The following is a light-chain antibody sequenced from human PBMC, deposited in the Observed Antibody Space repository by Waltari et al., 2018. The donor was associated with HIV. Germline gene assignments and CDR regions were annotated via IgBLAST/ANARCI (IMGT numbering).Light chain of an antibody. CDR3: QQYGGSPYS. V-gene: IGKV3-20*01. CDR2: GES. J-gene: IGKJ2*03. CDR1: QSVG. Sequence: EIVLTQSPGTLSLSPGERATLTCRASQSVGLAWYQQKPGQAPRLLIYGESSRATGIPDRFRGSGSGTDFTLTITRLEPEDFAVYYCQQYGGSPYSFGQGTKLEIK.